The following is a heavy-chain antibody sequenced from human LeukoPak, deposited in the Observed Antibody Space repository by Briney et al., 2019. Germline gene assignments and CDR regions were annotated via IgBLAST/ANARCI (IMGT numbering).Heavy chain of an antibody. V-gene: IGHV1-2*02. D-gene: IGHD5-18*01. J-gene: IGHJ4*02. Sequence: ALLKLSCKPSGYTFTGSYIHWVRQAPGQRLEWMGWINPNSGGTNYAQKFQGRVTMTRDTSISTAYMELSSLRSDDTAVYYCGIVIPTVDTSFDSWGRGSLVAV. CDR3: GIVIPTVDTSFDS. CDR1: GYTFTGSY. CDR2: INPNSGGT.